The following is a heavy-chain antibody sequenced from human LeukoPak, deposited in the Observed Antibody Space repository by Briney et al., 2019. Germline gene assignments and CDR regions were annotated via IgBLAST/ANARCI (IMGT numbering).Heavy chain of an antibody. CDR3: ARDYFYCGGDCFVDY. Sequence: GSLRLSCAASGFTFSNYAMYWVRQAPGKGLVWVSRISSDGSSIIYADSVKGRFTISRDFAKNSLYLQMNSLRAEDTAVYFCARDYFYCGGDCFVDYWGQGTLVTVSS. V-gene: IGHV3-74*01. CDR2: ISSDGSSI. CDR1: GFTFSNYA. D-gene: IGHD2-21*02. J-gene: IGHJ4*02.